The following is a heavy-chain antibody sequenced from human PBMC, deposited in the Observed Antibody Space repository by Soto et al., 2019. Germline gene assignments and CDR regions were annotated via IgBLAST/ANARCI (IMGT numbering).Heavy chain of an antibody. V-gene: IGHV4-59*01. Sequence: SETLSLTCTVSGGSISSYYWSWIRQPPGKGLEWIGYIYYSGITNYNPSLKSRVTISVDTSKNQFSLKLSSVTAADTAVYYCARYKSNYYYGMDVWGKETLVIVDS. J-gene: IGHJ6*04. CDR2: IYYSGIT. D-gene: IGHD1-20*01. CDR3: ARYKSNYYYGMDV. CDR1: GGSISSYY.